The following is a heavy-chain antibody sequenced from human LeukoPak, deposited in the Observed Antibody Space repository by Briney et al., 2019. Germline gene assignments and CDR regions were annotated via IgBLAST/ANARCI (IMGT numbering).Heavy chain of an antibody. CDR3: AKVTSGWYDY. J-gene: IGHJ4*02. CDR2: ISGSGGST. D-gene: IGHD6-19*01. V-gene: IGHV3-23*01. CDR1: GFTFSSYA. Sequence: PGGSLRLSCAASGFTFSSYAISWVRQAPGKGLEWVSAISGSGGSTYYADSVKGRFTIPRDNSKNTLYLQMNSLRAEDTAVYYCAKVTSGWYDYWGQGTLVTVSS.